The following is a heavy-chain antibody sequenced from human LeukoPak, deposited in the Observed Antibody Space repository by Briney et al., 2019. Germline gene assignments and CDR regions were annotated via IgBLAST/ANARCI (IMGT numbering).Heavy chain of an antibody. D-gene: IGHD5-12*01. CDR2: IYYSGST. Sequence: SETLSLTCTVSGGSISSSSYYWGWIRQPPGKGLEWLGSIYYSGSTYYNPSLKSRVTISVDTSKNQFSLKLSSVTAADTAVYYCARDSSAAFSGYDFVFDYWGQGTLVTVSS. V-gene: IGHV4-39*07. CDR1: GGSISSSSYY. CDR3: ARDSSAAFSGYDFVFDY. J-gene: IGHJ4*02.